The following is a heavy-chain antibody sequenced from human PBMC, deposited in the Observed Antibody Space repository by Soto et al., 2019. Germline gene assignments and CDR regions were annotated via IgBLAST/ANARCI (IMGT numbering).Heavy chain of an antibody. CDR1: GFTFSSYG. CDR3: ARDHGVAVAGNLGGYYYYYMDV. V-gene: IGHV3-33*01. D-gene: IGHD6-19*01. CDR2: IWYDGSNK. Sequence: VQLVESGGGVVQPGRSLRLSCAASGFTFSSYGMHWVRQAPGKGLEWVAVIWYDGSNKYYADSVKGRFTISRDNSKNTLYLQMNSLRAEDTAVYYCARDHGVAVAGNLGGYYYYYMDVWGKGTTVTVSS. J-gene: IGHJ6*03.